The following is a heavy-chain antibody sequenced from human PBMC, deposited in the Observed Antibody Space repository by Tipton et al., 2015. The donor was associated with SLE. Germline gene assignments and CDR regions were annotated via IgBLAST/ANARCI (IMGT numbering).Heavy chain of an antibody. CDR1: GGSISSGGYS. V-gene: IGHV4-30-2*01. D-gene: IGHD2-2*01. J-gene: IGHJ4*02. CDR2: IYPSGDT. Sequence: TLSLTCAVSGGSISSGGYSWSWIRQPPGKRLEWIGEIYPSGDTNYNPSLKSRVTISLDNSNNQFSLELTSVTAADSAVYFCATVRGGCSSTGCFLEYWGRGTLVTVSS. CDR3: ATVRGGCSSTGCFLEY.